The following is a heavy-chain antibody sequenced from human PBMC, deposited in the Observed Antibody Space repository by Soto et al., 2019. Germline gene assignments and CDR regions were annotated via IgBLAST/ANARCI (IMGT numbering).Heavy chain of an antibody. Sequence: GGSLRLSCAASGFTFSNYWMSWVRQAPGKGLEWVANIKEDGSERNYVDSVKGRFTISRDNAENPLYLQMNSLRAEDTAVYYCASARHIGPWGQGTLVTVSS. J-gene: IGHJ5*02. CDR1: GFTFSNYW. V-gene: IGHV3-7*01. D-gene: IGHD2-21*01. CDR3: ASARHIGP. CDR2: IKEDGSER.